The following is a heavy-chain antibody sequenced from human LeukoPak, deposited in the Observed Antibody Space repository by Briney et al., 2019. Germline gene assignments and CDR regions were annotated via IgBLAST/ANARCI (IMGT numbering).Heavy chain of an antibody. J-gene: IGHJ6*04. Sequence: ASVKVSCKASGGTFSSYAISWVRQAPGQGLERMGGIIPIFGTANYAQKFQGRVTITADESTSTAYMELSSLRSEDTAVYYCARDDCSGGSCYSDYYGMDVWGKGTTVTVSS. CDR1: GGTFSSYA. CDR3: ARDDCSGGSCYSDYYGMDV. V-gene: IGHV1-69*13. D-gene: IGHD2-15*01. CDR2: IIPIFGTA.